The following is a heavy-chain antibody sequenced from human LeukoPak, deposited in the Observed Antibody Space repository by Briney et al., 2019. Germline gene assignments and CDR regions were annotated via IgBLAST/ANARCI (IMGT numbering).Heavy chain of an antibody. CDR1: GFTFSSYS. CDR3: ARDQGEWGYTYGRRGGYYYYYYMDV. D-gene: IGHD5-18*01. CDR2: ISTSTTTI. V-gene: IGHV3-48*01. Sequence: GGSLRLSCEASGFTFSSYSMNWVRQAPGKGLEWISYISTSTTTIYYANSVRGRFTISSDNAKKSLYLQMNSLRAEDTAVYYCARDQGEWGYTYGRRGGYYYYYYMDVWGKGTTVTISS. J-gene: IGHJ6*03.